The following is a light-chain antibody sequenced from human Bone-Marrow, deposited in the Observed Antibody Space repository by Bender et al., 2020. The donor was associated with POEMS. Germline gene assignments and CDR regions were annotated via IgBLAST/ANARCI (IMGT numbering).Light chain of an antibody. Sequence: SYVLTQPPSMSVAPGQTAKIICEGDRIGTKNVHWYQQRPGQAPVLFVYDDSDRPSGIPERFSGSNSGITATLTIRRVEAGDEADYYCQVWDTRDHLIFGGGTKLTVL. CDR1: RIGTKN. CDR2: DDS. CDR3: QVWDTRDHLI. V-gene: IGLV3-21*02. J-gene: IGLJ2*01.